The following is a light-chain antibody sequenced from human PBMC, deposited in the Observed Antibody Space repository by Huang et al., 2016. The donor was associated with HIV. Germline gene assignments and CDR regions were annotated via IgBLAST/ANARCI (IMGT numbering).Light chain of an antibody. V-gene: IGKV3-11*01. CDR2: DAS. Sequence: EIVLTQSPATLSLSPGERATLSCRASQSISNYLAWYQQKPGQPPRLLIYDASNRATGIPVRCSGSGSGTDFTLTISSREPEDFAVYYCQQRGNWPPITFGQGTRLEIK. CDR1: QSISNY. J-gene: IGKJ5*01. CDR3: QQRGNWPPIT.